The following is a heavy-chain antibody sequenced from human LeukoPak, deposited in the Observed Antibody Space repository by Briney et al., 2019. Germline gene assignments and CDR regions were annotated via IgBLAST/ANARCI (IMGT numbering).Heavy chain of an antibody. CDR3: AKARSSSYYYGMDV. D-gene: IGHD6-13*01. Sequence: GGSLRLSCAASGFTFSSYAMSGVPQAPGKGLECVLGISGSGGSTYYSDSVKSRLTFSRDNSKNTLYLQMNSLRAEDTAVYYCAKARSSSYYYGMDVWGQGTTVTVSS. J-gene: IGHJ6*02. CDR2: ISGSGGST. CDR1: GFTFSSYA. V-gene: IGHV3-23*01.